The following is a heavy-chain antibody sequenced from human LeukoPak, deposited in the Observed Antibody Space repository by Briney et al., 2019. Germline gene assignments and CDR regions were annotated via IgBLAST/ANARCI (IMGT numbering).Heavy chain of an antibody. CDR3: ARDRTTVTTYRNWYFDL. Sequence: GASVKVSCKASGYTFTSYGISWVRQAPGQGLEWMGWISAYNGNTNYAQKLQGRVTMTTDTSTSTAYMELRSLRSDDTAVCYCARDRTTVTTYRNWYFDLWGRGTLVTVSS. J-gene: IGHJ2*01. CDR1: GYTFTSYG. D-gene: IGHD4-17*01. V-gene: IGHV1-18*01. CDR2: ISAYNGNT.